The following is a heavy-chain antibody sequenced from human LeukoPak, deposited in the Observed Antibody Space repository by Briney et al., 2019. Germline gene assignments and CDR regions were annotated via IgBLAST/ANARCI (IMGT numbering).Heavy chain of an antibody. CDR3: ARXXGXGXXYIXYYYYYMDV. D-gene: IGHD3-10*01. V-gene: IGHV4-59*08. CDR2: IYYSGST. CDR1: GGSISSYY. Sequence: CXVSGGSISSYYWSWIRQPPGKGLEWIGYIYYSGSTNYNPSLKSRVTISLDTSKNQFSLKLSSVTAADTAVYYCARXXGXGXXYIXYYYYYMDVWGKGTTVTISS. J-gene: IGHJ6*03.